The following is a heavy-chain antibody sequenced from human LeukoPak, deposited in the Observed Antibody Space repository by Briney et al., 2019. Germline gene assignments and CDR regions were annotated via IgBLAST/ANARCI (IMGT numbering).Heavy chain of an antibody. V-gene: IGHV3-53*01. CDR1: GFTVSSNY. Sequence: PGGSLRLSCAASGFTVSSNYMSWVRQAPGKGLEWVSVIYSGGNTYYADSVKGRFTISRDNSKNTLYLQMNSLRAEDTAVYYCARERPGMDYMDVWGKGTTVTVSS. J-gene: IGHJ6*03. CDR3: ARERPGMDYMDV. CDR2: IYSGGNT.